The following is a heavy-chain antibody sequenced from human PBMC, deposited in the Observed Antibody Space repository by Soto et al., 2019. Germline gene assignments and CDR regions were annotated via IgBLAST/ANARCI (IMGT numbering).Heavy chain of an antibody. CDR3: AKDGRDLAAAYYFDY. CDR2: ISYDGSNK. D-gene: IGHD1-26*01. J-gene: IGHJ4*02. Sequence: QVQLVESGGGVVQPGRSLRLSCAASGFTFSSYGMHWVRQAPGKGLEWVAVISYDGSNKYYADSVKGRFTISRDNSKNTLYLQMNSLRAEDTAVYYCAKDGRDLAAAYYFDYWGQGTLVTVSS. CDR1: GFTFSSYG. V-gene: IGHV3-30*18.